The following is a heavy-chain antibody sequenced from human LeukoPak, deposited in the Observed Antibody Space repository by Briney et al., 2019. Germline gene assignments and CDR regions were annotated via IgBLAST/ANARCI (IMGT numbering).Heavy chain of an antibody. Sequence: SQTLSLTCTVSGGSISSGDYYWSWIRQHPGEGLEWIGYIYYSGSTYYNPSLKSRVTISVDTSKNQFSLKLSSVTAADTAVYYCARDNSMGLVRGVPYFDYWGQGTLVTVSS. D-gene: IGHD3-10*01. CDR2: IYYSGST. CDR1: GGSISSGDYY. CDR3: ARDNSMGLVRGVPYFDY. V-gene: IGHV4-31*03. J-gene: IGHJ4*02.